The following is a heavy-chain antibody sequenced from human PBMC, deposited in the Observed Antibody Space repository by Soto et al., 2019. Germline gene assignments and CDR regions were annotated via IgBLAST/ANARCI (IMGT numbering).Heavy chain of an antibody. J-gene: IGHJ4*02. CDR3: AREFH. V-gene: IGHV3-7*01. CDR2: IKQDGSEK. CDR1: RFTFGNYA. Sequence: GSLRLSLAASRFTFGNYAITWVRQAPGKGLEWVANIKQDGSEKYYVDSVKGRFTISRDNAKNSLYLQMYSLRAEDTAIYYCAREFHWGQGTLVTVSS.